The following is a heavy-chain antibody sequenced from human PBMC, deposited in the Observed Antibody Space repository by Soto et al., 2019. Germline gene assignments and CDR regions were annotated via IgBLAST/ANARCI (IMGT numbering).Heavy chain of an antibody. Sequence: QVQLQQSGPRLVKPSETLSLTCTVSSGPDRSHNWGWIRQPPGRGLEWIGYVYYTGDTAYNPSLRGRVTRPAATTTNAIALTLNSVTAADTAVYYCVRLGIDYLHGLVDVWGQGTTVSVSS. V-gene: IGHV4-59*08. CDR1: SGPDRSHN. D-gene: IGHD4-17*01. CDR2: VYYTGDT. J-gene: IGHJ6*02. CDR3: VRLGIDYLHGLVDV.